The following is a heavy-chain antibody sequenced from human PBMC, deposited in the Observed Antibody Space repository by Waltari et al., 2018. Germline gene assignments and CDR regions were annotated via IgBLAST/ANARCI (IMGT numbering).Heavy chain of an antibody. V-gene: IGHV4-34*01. J-gene: IGHJ4*02. CDR1: GGSFSDHY. Sequence: QVQLQQWGAGLLMPSETLSLSCGVSGGSFSDHYWTWIRQPPGKGLEWIGEINQGGSARNYNASLGSRVTMSIDTSNNQFSLRLTSVTDADTAVYYCARGTLGYCDGFLCRDKYDYWGQGTLVTVSS. D-gene: IGHD2-21*01. CDR2: INQGGSA. CDR3: ARGTLGYCDGFLCRDKYDY.